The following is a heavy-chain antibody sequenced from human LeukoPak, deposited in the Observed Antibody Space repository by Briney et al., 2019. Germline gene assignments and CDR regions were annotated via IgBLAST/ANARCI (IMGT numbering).Heavy chain of an antibody. V-gene: IGHV4-38-2*02. CDR1: GHSISSGYY. Sequence: PSETLSLTCTVSGHSISSGYYWGWIRQPPGKGLEWIGSIYHSGSTYYNPSLKSRVTISVDRSKNQFSLKLSSVTAADTAVYYCARAFRYYYGMDVWGQGTTVTVSS. CDR3: ARAFRYYYGMDV. CDR2: IYHSGST. J-gene: IGHJ6*02.